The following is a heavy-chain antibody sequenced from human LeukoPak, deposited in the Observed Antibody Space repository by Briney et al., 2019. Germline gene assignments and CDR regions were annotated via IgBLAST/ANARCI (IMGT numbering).Heavy chain of an antibody. V-gene: IGHV1-69*13. CDR2: IIPIFGTA. D-gene: IGHD2-15*01. J-gene: IGHJ4*02. CDR3: AREVGSRFDY. CDR1: GYTFTSYG. Sequence: GASVKVSCKASGYTFTSYGISWVRQAPGQGLEWMGGIIPIFGTANYAQKFQGRVTITADESTSTAYMELSSLRSEDTAVYYCAREVGSRFDYWGQGTLVTVSS.